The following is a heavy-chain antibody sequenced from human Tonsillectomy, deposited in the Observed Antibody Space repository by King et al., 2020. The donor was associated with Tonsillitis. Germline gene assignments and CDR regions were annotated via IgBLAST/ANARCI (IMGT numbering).Heavy chain of an antibody. D-gene: IGHD3-22*01. V-gene: IGHV4-34*01. Sequence: VQLPQWGAGLLKPSETLSLTCAVYGGSFSGYYWSWLRQPPGKGLEWIGEIYHSESTNYNPSLKSRVTISVDTSKNQFSLKLSSVTAADTAVYYCARGSPDDSSGSLFDYWGQGTLVTVSS. CDR2: IYHSEST. J-gene: IGHJ4*02. CDR1: GGSFSGYY. CDR3: ARGSPDDSSGSLFDY.